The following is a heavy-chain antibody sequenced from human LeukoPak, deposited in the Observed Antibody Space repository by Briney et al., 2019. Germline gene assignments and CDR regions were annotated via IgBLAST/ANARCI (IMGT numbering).Heavy chain of an antibody. CDR1: GFTFSDYR. CDR3: TGRVSATRWSDP. V-gene: IGHV3-74*01. D-gene: IGHD2-15*01. Sequence: PGGSLRLSCAASGFTFSDYRMHWVRQAPGKRLEWVSRIIGDGSTIIYADSVKGRFTISRDNAENTMYLQMNSLRVEDTAVYYCTGRVSATRWSDPWGQPTLVTVYS. J-gene: IGHJ5*02. CDR2: IIGDGSTI.